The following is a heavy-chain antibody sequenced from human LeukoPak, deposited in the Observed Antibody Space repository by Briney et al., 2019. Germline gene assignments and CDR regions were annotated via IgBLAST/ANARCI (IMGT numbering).Heavy chain of an antibody. CDR2: INPNSGGT. J-gene: IGHJ4*02. V-gene: IGHV1-2*02. CDR1: GYTFTGYY. CDR3: AREGSAAGTPDY. Sequence: ASVKVSCKAFGYTFTGYYMHWVRQAPGQGLEWMGWINPNSGGTNYAQKFQGRVTMTRDTSISTAYMELRRLRSDDTAVYYCAREGSAAGTPDYWGQGTLVTVSS. D-gene: IGHD6-13*01.